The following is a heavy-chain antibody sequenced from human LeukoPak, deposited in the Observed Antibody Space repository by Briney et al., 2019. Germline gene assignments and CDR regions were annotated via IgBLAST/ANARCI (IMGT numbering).Heavy chain of an antibody. CDR1: GGSINSGGYC. V-gene: IGHV4-31*03. CDR2: ICYSGST. Sequence: SETLSLTCTVSGGSINSGGYCWSWIRRLPGKGLEWIGYICYSGSTYYNPSLKSRLTISVDTSKNQFSLKLSSLTAADTAVYYCARRGSGSGYHGVSGFDYWGQGTLVTVSS. J-gene: IGHJ4*02. CDR3: ARRGSGSGYHGVSGFDY. D-gene: IGHD3-22*01.